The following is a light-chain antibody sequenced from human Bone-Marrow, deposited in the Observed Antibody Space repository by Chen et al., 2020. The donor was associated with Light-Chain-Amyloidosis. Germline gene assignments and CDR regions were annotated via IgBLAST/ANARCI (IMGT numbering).Light chain of an antibody. CDR3: QVWDRSSDRPV. Sequence: SYVLTQPSSVSVAPGQTATIACGGNNIGSTSVHWYQQTPGQAPLLVVYVDSDRPSGIPVRLSGSNSGNTATLTISRVEAGDEADYYCQVWDRSSDRPVFGGGTKLTVL. CDR1: NIGSTS. V-gene: IGLV3-21*02. J-gene: IGLJ3*02. CDR2: VDS.